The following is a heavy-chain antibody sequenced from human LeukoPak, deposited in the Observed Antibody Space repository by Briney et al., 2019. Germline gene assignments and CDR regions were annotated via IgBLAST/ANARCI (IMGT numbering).Heavy chain of an antibody. CDR1: GYTFTGYY. CDR2: INPNSGGT. Sequence: GASVKVSCKASGYTFTGYYMHWERQAPGQGLEWMGRINPNSGGTNYAQKFQGRVTMTRDTSVSTAYMELSRLRSDDTAVYYCARDRNDFWSGYYNWFDPWGQGTLVTVSS. J-gene: IGHJ5*02. V-gene: IGHV1-2*06. D-gene: IGHD3-3*01. CDR3: ARDRNDFWSGYYNWFDP.